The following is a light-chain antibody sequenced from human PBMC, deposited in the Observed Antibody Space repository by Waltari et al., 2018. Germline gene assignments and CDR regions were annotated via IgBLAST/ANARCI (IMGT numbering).Light chain of an antibody. CDR2: TAS. Sequence: DIEMTQSLSSLSASIGDRVTITCRASQAISGYLNWYQQKPGRAPKLLIYTASTLQSGVPSRFSGSGYGTDFTLTISSLQPEDFAIYSCQQSSSSPHTFGGGTKVE. CDR3: QQSSSSPHT. J-gene: IGKJ4*01. CDR1: QAISGY. V-gene: IGKV1-39*01.